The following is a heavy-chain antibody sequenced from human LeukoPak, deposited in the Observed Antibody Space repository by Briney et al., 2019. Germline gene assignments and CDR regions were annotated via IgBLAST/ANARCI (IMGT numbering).Heavy chain of an antibody. V-gene: IGHV4-61*02. Sequence: SETLSLTCTVSGGSISSGSYYWSWIRQPAGKGLEWIGRIYTSGSTNYNPSLKSRVTISVDTSKNQFSLKLSSVTAADTAVYYCARQRAYYGSGSYAFDIWGQGTMVTVSS. CDR2: IYTSGST. CDR3: ARQRAYYGSGSYAFDI. CDR1: GGSISSGSYY. D-gene: IGHD3-10*01. J-gene: IGHJ3*02.